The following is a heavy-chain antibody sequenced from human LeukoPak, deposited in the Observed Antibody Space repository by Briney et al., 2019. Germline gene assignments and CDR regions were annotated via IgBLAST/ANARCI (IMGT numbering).Heavy chain of an antibody. CDR3: ARRSAAKDAFDI. J-gene: IGHJ3*02. Sequence: GGSLRLSCAASGFTFSSYGMHWVRQAPGKGLEWVAVISYDGTNKYYADSVKGRFTISRDNAKNTLYLQMNSLRAGDTAVYYCARRSAAKDAFDIWGQGTMVTVSS. CDR2: ISYDGTNK. D-gene: IGHD6-25*01. V-gene: IGHV3-30*03. CDR1: GFTFSSYG.